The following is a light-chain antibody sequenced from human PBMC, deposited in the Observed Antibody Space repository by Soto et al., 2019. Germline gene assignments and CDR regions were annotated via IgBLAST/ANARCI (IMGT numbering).Light chain of an antibody. V-gene: IGKV2-28*01. CDR2: LGS. CDR3: RQALQTPLT. CDR1: QSLLYSNGYNY. Sequence: DIVMTQSPLSLPVTPGEPASISCRSSQSLLYSNGYNYLDWYLQKPGQVPQLLIYLGSNRASGVPDRFSGSGSGTDFTLRISRVEAEDVGFYYCRQALQTPLTFGGGTKVDIK. J-gene: IGKJ4*01.